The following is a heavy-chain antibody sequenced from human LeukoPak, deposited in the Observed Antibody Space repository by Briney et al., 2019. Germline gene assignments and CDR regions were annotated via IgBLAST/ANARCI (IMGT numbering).Heavy chain of an antibody. V-gene: IGHV3-48*03. D-gene: IGHD1-14*01. CDR3: ARENHGSFDY. J-gene: IGHJ4*02. CDR2: ISSSGYTI. CDR1: GFTFSHYE. Sequence: PGGSLRLSCEASGFTFSHYEMNWVRQAPGKGLEWVSYISSSGYTIYYADSVRGRFAISRDNAKNSLYLQMNSLRAEDTAVYYCARENHGSFDYWGQGSLVTVSS.